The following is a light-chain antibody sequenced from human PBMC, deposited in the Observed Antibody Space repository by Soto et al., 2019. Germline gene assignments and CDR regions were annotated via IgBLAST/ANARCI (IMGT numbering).Light chain of an antibody. CDR1: SRDVGGYNY. V-gene: IGLV2-14*01. Sequence: QSAPTQPASVSGSPGQSITISCTGTSRDVGGYNYVSWYQQHPGKAPKLMIYDVRNRPSGVSNRFSGSKSVNTASLTISGLQAEDEADYYCSSYTTISTDVFGTGTKLTVL. J-gene: IGLJ1*01. CDR2: DVR. CDR3: SSYTTISTDV.